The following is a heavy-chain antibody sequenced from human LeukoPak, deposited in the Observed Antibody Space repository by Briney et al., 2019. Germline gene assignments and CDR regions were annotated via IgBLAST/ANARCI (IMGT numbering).Heavy chain of an antibody. J-gene: IGHJ4*02. CDR1: GGSISSGDYY. Sequence: SQTLSLTCTVAGGSISSGDYYWSWIRQPPGKGLEWIGYIYYSGSTYYNPSLKSRVTISVDTSKNQFSLKLSSVTAADTAVYYCARGLGGSERFDYWGQGTLVTVSS. D-gene: IGHD1-26*01. CDR3: ARGLGGSERFDY. V-gene: IGHV4-30-4*08. CDR2: IYYSGST.